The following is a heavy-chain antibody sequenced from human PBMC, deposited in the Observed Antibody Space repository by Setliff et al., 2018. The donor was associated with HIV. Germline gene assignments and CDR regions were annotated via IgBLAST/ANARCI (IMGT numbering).Heavy chain of an antibody. V-gene: IGHV3-48*03. D-gene: IGHD1-26*01. J-gene: IGHJ4*02. Sequence: PGGSLRLSCAASGFTFSIYEMNWVRQAPGKGLEWVSYMTASGSKIYYADSVKGRFTISRDNAKNSLYLQMNSPRADDTAIYYCARDDPAGGIDYWGQGTLVTVSS. CDR3: ARDDPAGGIDY. CDR1: GFTFSIYE. CDR2: MTASGSKI.